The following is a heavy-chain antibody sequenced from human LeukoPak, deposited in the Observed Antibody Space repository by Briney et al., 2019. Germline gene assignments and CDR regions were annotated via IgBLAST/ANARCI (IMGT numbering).Heavy chain of an antibody. Sequence: GGSLRLSCAVSGVTFSSYAMHWVRQAPGKGLEWVAVISYDGINKYYADSVKGRFTISRDNSKNTLYLQMNSLRAEDTAVYYCARALYYYDSSGYGPGFDYWGQGTLVTVSS. J-gene: IGHJ4*02. D-gene: IGHD3-22*01. V-gene: IGHV3-30-3*01. CDR2: ISYDGINK. CDR1: GVTFSSYA. CDR3: ARALYYYDSSGYGPGFDY.